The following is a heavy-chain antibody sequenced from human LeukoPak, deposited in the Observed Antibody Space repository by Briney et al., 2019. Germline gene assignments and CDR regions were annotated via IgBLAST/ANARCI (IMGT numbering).Heavy chain of an antibody. D-gene: IGHD6-19*01. V-gene: IGHV3-7*05. Sequence: GGSLRLSCAASGFTFSSYWMSWVGQAPGKGLEWVANIKQDGSEKYYVDSVKGRFTISRDNAKNSLYLQMNSLRAEDTAVYYCARESTQKAVAYDYWGQGTLVTVSS. J-gene: IGHJ4*02. CDR3: ARESTQKAVAYDY. CDR2: IKQDGSEK. CDR1: GFTFSSYW.